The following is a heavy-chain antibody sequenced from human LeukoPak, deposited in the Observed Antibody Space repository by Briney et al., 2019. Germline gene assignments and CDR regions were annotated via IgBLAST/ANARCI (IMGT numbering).Heavy chain of an antibody. D-gene: IGHD2-2*01. CDR2: IYYSGST. Sequence: PSETLSLTCTVSGGSISSSSYYWGWIRQPPGKGLEWIGSIYYSGSTYYNPSLKSRVTISVDTSKNQFSLKLSSVTAADTAVYYCARHSRVLVRTGFDYWGQGTLVIVSS. V-gene: IGHV4-39*01. CDR1: GGSISSSSYY. CDR3: ARHSRVLVRTGFDY. J-gene: IGHJ4*02.